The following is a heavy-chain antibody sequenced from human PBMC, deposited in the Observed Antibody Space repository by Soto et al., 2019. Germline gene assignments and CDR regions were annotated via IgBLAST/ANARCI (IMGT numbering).Heavy chain of an antibody. Sequence: ESGGGLVKPGGSLRLSCAASGFTFSSYSMNWVRQAPGKGLEWVSSISSSSSYIYYADSVKGRFTISRDNAKNSLYLQMNSLRAEDTAVYYCAREGGTMVRGRSYYFDYWGQGTLVTVSS. CDR2: ISSSSSYI. CDR1: GFTFSSYS. J-gene: IGHJ4*02. CDR3: AREGGTMVRGRSYYFDY. V-gene: IGHV3-21*01. D-gene: IGHD3-10*01.